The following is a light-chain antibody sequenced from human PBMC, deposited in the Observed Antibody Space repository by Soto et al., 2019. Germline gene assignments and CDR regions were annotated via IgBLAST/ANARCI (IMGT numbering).Light chain of an antibody. CDR3: QHNNSYSEFT. CDR1: QSISSW. Sequence: DIQMTQSPSTLSASVGDRVTITCRASQSISSWLAWYQQKPGKAPRLLIYKASTLESGVTSRFSGSGSGTEFTITISCLQPDDFATSYCQHNNSYSEFTFGPGTKVDIK. J-gene: IGKJ3*01. V-gene: IGKV1-5*03. CDR2: KAS.